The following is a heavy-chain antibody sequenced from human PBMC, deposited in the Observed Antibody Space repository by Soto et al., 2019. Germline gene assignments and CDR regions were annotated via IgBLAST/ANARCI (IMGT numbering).Heavy chain of an antibody. Sequence: PGESPKISCKGSGYSFTSYCIGWVRQMPGKGLEWMGIIYPGDSDTRYSPSFQGQVTISADKSISTAYLQWSSLKASDTAMYYCATQTGATSRWFDPWGQGTLVTVSS. CDR1: GYSFTSYC. J-gene: IGHJ5*02. CDR2: IYPGDSDT. CDR3: ATQTGATSRWFDP. D-gene: IGHD1-7*01. V-gene: IGHV5-51*01.